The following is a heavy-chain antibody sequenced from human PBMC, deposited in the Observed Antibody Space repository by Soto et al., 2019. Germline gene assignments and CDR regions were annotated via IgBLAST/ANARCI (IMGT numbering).Heavy chain of an antibody. J-gene: IGHJ4*02. CDR1: GFTFYNYA. D-gene: IGHD6-19*01. V-gene: IGHV3-23*01. Sequence: EVHLLESGGGLVQPGGSLRLSCEASGFTFYNYAMTWVRQTPGKGLQWVSTISGSGSSTFYADSVRGRFTISRDNSKNTLYLQMNSLRAEDTALYYCAKEKIASTVADFFDYWGQGTLVTVSS. CDR3: AKEKIASTVADFFDY. CDR2: ISGSGSST.